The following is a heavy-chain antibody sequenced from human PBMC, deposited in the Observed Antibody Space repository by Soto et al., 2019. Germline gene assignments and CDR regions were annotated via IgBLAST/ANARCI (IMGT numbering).Heavy chain of an antibody. CDR3: ARDGPALRLTMVRGVTLYYYYGMDV. V-gene: IGHV1-18*04. Sequence: ASVQFSFKASVYTYTSYGIIFVRQAPGQGLEWMGWSSAYNGNTNYAQKLQGRVTMTTDTSTSTAYMELRSLRSDDTAVYYCARDGPALRLTMVRGVTLYYYYGMDVCGQGTTVTVSS. CDR1: VYTYTSYG. CDR2: SSAYNGNT. D-gene: IGHD3-10*01. J-gene: IGHJ6*02.